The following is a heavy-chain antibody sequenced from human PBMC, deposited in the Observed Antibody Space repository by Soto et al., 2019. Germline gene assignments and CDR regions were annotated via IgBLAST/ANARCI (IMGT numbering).Heavy chain of an antibody. V-gene: IGHV3-30*18. CDR2: ISYDGSNK. J-gene: IGHJ4*02. CDR3: AKDRGYGDNADFDY. CDR1: GFTFSSYG. Sequence: QVQLVESGGGVVQPGRSLRLSCAASGFTFSSYGMHWVRQAPGKGLEWGAVISYDGSNKYYADSVKGRFTISRDNSKNTLYLQMNSLKAEDTAVYYCAKDRGYGDNADFDYWGQGTLVTVSS. D-gene: IGHD4-17*01.